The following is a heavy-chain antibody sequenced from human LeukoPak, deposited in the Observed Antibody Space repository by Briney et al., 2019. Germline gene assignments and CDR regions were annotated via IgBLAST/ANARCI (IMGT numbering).Heavy chain of an antibody. CDR2: IIPIFGTA. J-gene: IGHJ4*02. CDR1: GGTFSSYA. V-gene: IGHV1-69*05. CDR3: ARDRVVPAATGPGFDY. D-gene: IGHD2-2*01. Sequence: SVKVSCKASGGTFSSYAISWVRQAPGQGLEWMGRIIPIFGTANYAQKFQGRVTITTDESTSTAYMELSSLRSEDTAVYYCARDRVVPAATGPGFDYWGQGTLVTVSS.